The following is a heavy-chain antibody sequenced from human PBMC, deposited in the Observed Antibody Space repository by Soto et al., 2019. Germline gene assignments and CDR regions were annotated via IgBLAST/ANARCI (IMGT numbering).Heavy chain of an antibody. Sequence: PGGSLRLSCAASGFTFSYYYMSWIRQAPGKGLEWVSYISSSGSTIYYADSVKGRFTISRDNAKSSLYLQMNSLRAEDTAVYYCSREQEYYDSSGYYPRWFEPWGQGTQVTVSS. D-gene: IGHD3-22*01. CDR3: SREQEYYDSSGYYPRWFEP. CDR2: ISSSGSTI. V-gene: IGHV3-11*01. CDR1: GFTFSYYY. J-gene: IGHJ5*02.